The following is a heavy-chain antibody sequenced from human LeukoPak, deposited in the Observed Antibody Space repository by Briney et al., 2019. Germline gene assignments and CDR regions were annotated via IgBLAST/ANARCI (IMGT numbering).Heavy chain of an antibody. Sequence: KASETLSLTCTVSGGSISSYYWSWIRQPAGKGLEWIGRIYTSGSTNYNPSLKSRVTISVDTSKNQFSLKLSSVTAADTAVYYCARLRIQLWGDYYYYMDVWGKGTTVTVS. V-gene: IGHV4-4*07. D-gene: IGHD5-18*01. CDR2: IYTSGST. CDR3: ARLRIQLWGDYYYYMDV. CDR1: GGSISSYY. J-gene: IGHJ6*03.